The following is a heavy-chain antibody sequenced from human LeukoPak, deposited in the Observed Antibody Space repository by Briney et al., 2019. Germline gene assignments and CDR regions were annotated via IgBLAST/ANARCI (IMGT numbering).Heavy chain of an antibody. CDR1: GFTLSRYW. J-gene: IGHJ4*02. V-gene: IGHV3-15*01. D-gene: IGHD4-23*01. CDR3: RAEVYGGNSGAYYFDY. Sequence: GGSLRLSCAASGFTLSRYWMSWVRQAPGKGLEWVGRIKSKTDGGTTDYAAPVKGRFTISRDDSKNTLYLQMNSLKTEDTAVYYCRAEVYGGNSGAYYFDYWGQGTLVTVSS. CDR2: IKSKTDGGTT.